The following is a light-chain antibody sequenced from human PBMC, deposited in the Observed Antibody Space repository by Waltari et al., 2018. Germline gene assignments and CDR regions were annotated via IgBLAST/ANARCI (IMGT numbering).Light chain of an antibody. CDR1: SSDIGNYNL. J-gene: IGLJ3*02. CDR2: DVN. CDR3: CSYAGSAVSV. V-gene: IGLV2-23*02. Sequence: QSALTQTATVSGSPGQSITISCSGTSSDIGNYNLVPWYRQPPGKAPTLIIYDVNKRPSGVSNRFSGSKSGNTAFLTISGLQTADEADYFCCSYAGSAVSVFGGGTKVTVL.